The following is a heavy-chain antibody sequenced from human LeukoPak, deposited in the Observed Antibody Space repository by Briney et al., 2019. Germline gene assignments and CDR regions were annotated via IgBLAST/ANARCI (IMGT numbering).Heavy chain of an antibody. CDR1: GNSITTYW. D-gene: IGHD3-10*01. V-gene: IGHV5-51*01. CDR3: ARYYYGSGRFGAFDI. J-gene: IGHJ3*02. CDR2: IYPGGSDT. Sequence: GESLKISCKASGNSITTYWIGWVRQMPGKGLEWMGIIYPGGSDTRYSPSFQGQVTISADKSISTAYLQWSSLKASDTAMYYCARYYYGSGRFGAFDIWGQGTMVTVSS.